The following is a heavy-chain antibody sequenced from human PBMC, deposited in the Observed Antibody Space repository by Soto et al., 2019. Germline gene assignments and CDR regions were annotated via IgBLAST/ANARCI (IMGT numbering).Heavy chain of an antibody. J-gene: IGHJ4*02. CDR2: ISWDGGST. D-gene: IGHD6-13*01. V-gene: IGHV3-43*01. CDR1: GFTFDDYT. CDR3: AKDREYSSSWTGFDY. Sequence: GGSLRLSCAASGFTFDDYTMHWVRQAPGKGLEWVSLISWDGGSTYYADSVKGRFTISRDNSKNSLYLQMNSLRTEDTALYYCAKDREYSSSWTGFDYWGRGTLVTVSS.